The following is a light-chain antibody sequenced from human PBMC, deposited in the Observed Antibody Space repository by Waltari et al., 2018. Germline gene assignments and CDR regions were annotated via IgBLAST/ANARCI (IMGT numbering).Light chain of an antibody. CDR1: NSDVGNYNL. CDR2: EVT. J-gene: IGLJ3*02. Sequence: QAALTQPASVSGSTGQSITISCTGSNSDVGNYNLVSWYQKHPGKAPKLIIYEVTNRPSGISDRFSVFKTGNTASLTISGLQAEDEADYYCCSYAGSWIWVFGGGTELTVL. CDR3: CSYAGSWIWV. V-gene: IGLV2-23*02.